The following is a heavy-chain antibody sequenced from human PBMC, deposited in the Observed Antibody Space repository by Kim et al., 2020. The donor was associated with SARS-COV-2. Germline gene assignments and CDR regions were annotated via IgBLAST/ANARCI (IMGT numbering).Heavy chain of an antibody. CDR3: ARDPNGMDV. J-gene: IGHJ6*02. Sequence: GSTNYNPSLKGRVTMSVDTSKNQFSLKLSSVTAADTAVYYCARDPNGMDVWGQGTTVTVSS. V-gene: IGHV4-4*07. CDR2: GST.